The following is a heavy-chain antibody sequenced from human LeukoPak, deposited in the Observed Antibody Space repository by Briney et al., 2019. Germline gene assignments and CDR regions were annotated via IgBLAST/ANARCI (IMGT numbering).Heavy chain of an antibody. D-gene: IGHD6-19*01. J-gene: IGHJ4*02. CDR2: ISSSSSTI. CDR1: GFTFSSYS. V-gene: IGHV3-48*01. CDR3: AIRTLSGWLDY. Sequence: GGSLRLSCAASGFTFSSYSMNWVRQAPGKGLEWVPYISSSSSTIHYADSVKGRFTISRDNAKNSLYLQMNSLRAEDTAVYYCAIRTLSGWLDYWGQGTLVTVSS.